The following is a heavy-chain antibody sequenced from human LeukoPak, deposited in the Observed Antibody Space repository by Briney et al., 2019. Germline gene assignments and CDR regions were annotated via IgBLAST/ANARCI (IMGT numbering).Heavy chain of an antibody. CDR1: GDSISRSSYY. CDR3: ASRLFSSLDY. J-gene: IGHJ4*02. Sequence: PSETLSLTCTVSGDSISRSSYYWGWIRQPPGKGLEWVANIYSSGSTYYNPSLKSRVTISVDTSKNQVALKLSSVTAADTAVYYCASRLFSSLDYWGQRTLVSVSS. V-gene: IGHV4-39*01. D-gene: IGHD2/OR15-2a*01. CDR2: IYSSGST.